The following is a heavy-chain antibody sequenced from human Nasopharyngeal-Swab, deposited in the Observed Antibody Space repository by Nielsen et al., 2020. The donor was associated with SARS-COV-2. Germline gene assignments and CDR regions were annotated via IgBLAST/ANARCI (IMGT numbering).Heavy chain of an antibody. D-gene: IGHD6-6*01. CDR1: GFTFSSYG. Sequence: GGSLRLSCAASGFTFSSYGMHWVRQAPGKGLEWVAVIWYDGSNKYYADFVKGRFTISRDNSKNTLYLQMNSLRAEDTAVYYCARASSPVTHGMDVWGQGTTVTVSS. J-gene: IGHJ6*02. V-gene: IGHV3-33*01. CDR2: IWYDGSNK. CDR3: ARASSPVTHGMDV.